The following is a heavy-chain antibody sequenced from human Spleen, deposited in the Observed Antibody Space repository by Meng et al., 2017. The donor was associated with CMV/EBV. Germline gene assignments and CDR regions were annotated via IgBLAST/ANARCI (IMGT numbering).Heavy chain of an antibody. D-gene: IGHD1-1*01. CDR2: ISGSGAST. V-gene: IGHV3-23*01. CDR1: GFTFSIYA. Sequence: GESLKISCAASGFTFSIYAMSWVRQAPGKGLEWVSGISGSGASTYYADSVKGRFTISRDNSKNTLYLQMNSLRAEDTAIYYCAKGASFEYGTQLPAWGQGTLVTVSS. J-gene: IGHJ5*02. CDR3: AKGASFEYGTQLPA.